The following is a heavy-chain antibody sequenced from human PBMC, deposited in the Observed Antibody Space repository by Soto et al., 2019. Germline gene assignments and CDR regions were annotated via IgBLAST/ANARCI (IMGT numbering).Heavy chain of an antibody. CDR1: GGTFSSYA. V-gene: IGHV1-69*06. D-gene: IGHD4-17*01. CDR2: IIPIFGTA. J-gene: IGHJ4*02. CDR3: AVNWDTVYYLDY. Sequence: GASVKVSCKASGGTFSSYAISWVRQAPGQGLEWMGGIIPIFGTANYAQKFQGRVTITADKSTSTAYMELSSLRSEDTAVYYCAVNWDTVYYLDYWGQGTLVTVS.